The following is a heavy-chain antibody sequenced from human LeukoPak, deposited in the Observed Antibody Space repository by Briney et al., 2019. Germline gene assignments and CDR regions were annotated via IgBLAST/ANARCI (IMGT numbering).Heavy chain of an antibody. CDR2: IHYTGIT. J-gene: IGHJ4*02. CDR3: ARVYDYGKFDF. V-gene: IGHV4-59*11. D-gene: IGHD4/OR15-4a*01. CDR1: GASISSHY. Sequence: PSETLSRTCTVSGASISSHYWSWIRQPPGRGLEWIGYIHYTGITSFDPSLKSRLTMSIDTSKSQFSLNLNSVTAADTAVYYCARVYDYGKFDFWGPGAPLTVSS.